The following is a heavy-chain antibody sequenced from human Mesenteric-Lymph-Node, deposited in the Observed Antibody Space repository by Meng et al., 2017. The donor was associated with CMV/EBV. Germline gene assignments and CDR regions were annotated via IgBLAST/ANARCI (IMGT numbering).Heavy chain of an antibody. CDR2: IKQDGSEK. CDR1: GFTFSSYW. CDR3: ARGAGTPRDY. J-gene: IGHJ4*02. V-gene: IGHV3-7*01. Sequence: GESLKISCAASGFTFSSYWMSWVRQAPGKGLEWVANIKQDGSEKYYVDSVKGRFTISRDNAKNSLYLQMNSLRAEDTAVYYCARGAGTPRDYWGQGTLVTVSS. D-gene: IGHD6-19*01.